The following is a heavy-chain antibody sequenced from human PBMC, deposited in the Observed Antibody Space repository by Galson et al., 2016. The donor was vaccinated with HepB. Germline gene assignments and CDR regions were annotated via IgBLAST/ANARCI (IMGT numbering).Heavy chain of an antibody. CDR2: IIPMFGTA. CDR1: AGTFSSYT. CDR3: ARDRPSHAQYYFDY. V-gene: IGHV1-69*06. J-gene: IGHJ4*02. Sequence: SCKASAGTFSSYTITWVRQAPGQGLEWMGGIIPMFGTANYAQKLQGRVTITADKSTSTAYMELSSLRSEDTAVYYCARDRPSHAQYYFDYWGQGTLVTVSS.